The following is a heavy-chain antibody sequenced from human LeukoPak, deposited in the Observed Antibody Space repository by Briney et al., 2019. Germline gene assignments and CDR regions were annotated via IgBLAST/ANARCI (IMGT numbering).Heavy chain of an antibody. CDR1: GGTFSSYA. D-gene: IGHD3-3*01. CDR2: IIPIFGTA. J-gene: IGHJ4*02. CDR3: ARETRAVLRFLEWLPYL. V-gene: IGHV1-69*15. Sequence: GSSVKVSCXASGGTFSSYAISWVRQAPGQGLEWMGRIIPIFGTANYAQKFQGRVTITADESTSTAYMELSSLRSEDTAVYYCARETRAVLRFLEWLPYLWGQGTLVTVSS.